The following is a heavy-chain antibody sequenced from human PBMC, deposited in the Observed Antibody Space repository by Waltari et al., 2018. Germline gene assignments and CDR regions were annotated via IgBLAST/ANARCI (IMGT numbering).Heavy chain of an antibody. Sequence: QVQLQESGPGLVKPSETLSLTCTVPGGSITNYYWSWIRQPPGKGLEWIGYIYYSGSTTYNPSLYSRITISVDMSKNQFSLELSSVTAADTAVYYCARAKREGYIPYFDYWGQGTLVTVSS. V-gene: IGHV4-59*01. CDR1: GGSITNYY. CDR3: ARAKREGYIPYFDY. J-gene: IGHJ4*02. D-gene: IGHD5-12*01. CDR2: IYYSGST.